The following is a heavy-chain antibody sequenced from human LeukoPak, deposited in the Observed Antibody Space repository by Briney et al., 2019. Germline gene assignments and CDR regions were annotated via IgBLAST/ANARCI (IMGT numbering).Heavy chain of an antibody. Sequence: PGRSLRLSCAASGFTFSSYAMHWVRQAPGKGLEWVAVISYDGSNKYYADSVKGRFTISRDNSKNTLYLQMNSLRAEDTAVYYCAKDRGSGSQGLFDYWGQGTLVTVSS. CDR1: GFTFSSYA. D-gene: IGHD1-26*01. V-gene: IGHV3-30-3*01. J-gene: IGHJ4*02. CDR3: AKDRGSGSQGLFDY. CDR2: ISYDGSNK.